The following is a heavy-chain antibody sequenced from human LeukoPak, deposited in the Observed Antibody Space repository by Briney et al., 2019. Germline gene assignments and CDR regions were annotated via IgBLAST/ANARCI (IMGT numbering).Heavy chain of an antibody. D-gene: IGHD2-2*01. J-gene: IGHJ3*02. Sequence: GGSLRLSCAASGFTFSSYAMNWVRQAPGQGLEWVSVINSSGSSTYFADSVTGRFTTSRDNSKNTLYLQMNSLRAEDTAVYYCAKASRYSGTSQGDAFDIWGQGTMVTVSS. CDR1: GFTFSSYA. CDR2: INSSGSST. CDR3: AKASRYSGTSQGDAFDI. V-gene: IGHV3-23*05.